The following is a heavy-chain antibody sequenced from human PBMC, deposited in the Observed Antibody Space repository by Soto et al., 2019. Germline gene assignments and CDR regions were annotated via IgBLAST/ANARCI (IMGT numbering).Heavy chain of an antibody. V-gene: IGHV4-34*01. CDR2: INHSGRT. Sequence: QVQLQQWGAGLLKPSETLSLTCAVYGGSFSGYYWTWIRQPPGTGLGWIGEINHSGRTNYNPSLKRRVTISVDTSKTQFSLKLTSVTAAATAVYYCARDKITGLFDYWGQGTLVTVSS. CDR1: GGSFSGYY. J-gene: IGHJ4*02. CDR3: ARDKITGLFDY. D-gene: IGHD2-8*02.